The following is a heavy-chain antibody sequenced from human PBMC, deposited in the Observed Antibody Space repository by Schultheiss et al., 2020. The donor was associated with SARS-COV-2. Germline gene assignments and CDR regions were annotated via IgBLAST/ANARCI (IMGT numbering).Heavy chain of an antibody. CDR3: ASWDYDSSGY. V-gene: IGHV4-34*01. CDR1: GGSFSGAF. D-gene: IGHD3-22*01. J-gene: IGHJ4*02. CDR2: INHSGST. Sequence: SETLSLTCAVSGGSFSGAFWSWIRQPPGKGLEWIGEINHSGSTNYNPSLKSRVTISVDTSKNQFSLKLSSVTAADTAVYYCASWDYDSSGYWGQGTLVTVSS.